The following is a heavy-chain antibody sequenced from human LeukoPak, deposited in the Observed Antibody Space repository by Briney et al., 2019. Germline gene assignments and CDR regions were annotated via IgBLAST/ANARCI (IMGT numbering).Heavy chain of an antibody. CDR1: GYSISSGYY. CDR3: ARQGLFYYDSSGYSHFDY. V-gene: IGHV4-38-2*01. Sequence: SETLSLTCAVSGYSISSGYYWGWTRQPPGKGLEWIGSIYHSGSTYYNPSLKSRVTISVDTSKNQFSLKLSSVTAADTAVYYCARQGLFYYDSSGYSHFDYWGQGTLVTVSS. D-gene: IGHD3-22*01. J-gene: IGHJ4*02. CDR2: IYHSGST.